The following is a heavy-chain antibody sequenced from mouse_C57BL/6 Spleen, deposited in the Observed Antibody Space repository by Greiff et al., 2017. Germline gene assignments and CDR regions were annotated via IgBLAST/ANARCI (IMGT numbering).Heavy chain of an antibody. Sequence: VQLQQSGAELVRPGASVKLSCTASGFNIKDDYMHWVKQRPEQGLEWIGWIDPENGDTEYASKFQGKATITADTSSNTAYLQLSSLTSEDTAVYYCTISTGTDWGQGTTLTVSS. D-gene: IGHD4-1*02. CDR2: IDPENGDT. CDR3: TISTGTD. CDR1: GFNIKDDY. V-gene: IGHV14-4*01. J-gene: IGHJ2*01.